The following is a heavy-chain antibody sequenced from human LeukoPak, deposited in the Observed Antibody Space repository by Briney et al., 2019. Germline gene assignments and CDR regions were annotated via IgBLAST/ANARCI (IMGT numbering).Heavy chain of an antibody. V-gene: IGHV3-23*01. CDR3: AKDYYALLWFGEFNRKYYFDY. CDR1: GFTFSNYG. CDR2: ISGSGGER. Sequence: GGSLRLSCAASGFTFSNYGMSWVRQAPGKGLQWVSGISGSGGERYYTESVKGRFTISRDNSKNTPYLQMNSLRAEDTAVYYCAKDYYALLWFGEFNRKYYFDYWGQGTLVTVSS. J-gene: IGHJ4*02. D-gene: IGHD3-10*01.